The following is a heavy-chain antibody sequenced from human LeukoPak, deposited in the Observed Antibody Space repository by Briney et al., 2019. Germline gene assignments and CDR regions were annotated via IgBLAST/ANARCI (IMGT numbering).Heavy chain of an antibody. V-gene: IGHV4-59*01. CDR2: IYYSGST. Sequence: SETLSLTCTVSGGSISSYYWSWIRQPPGKGLEWIGYIYYSGSTNYNPSLKSRVTISVDTSKNQFSLKLSSVTAADTAVYYCARVSLVTMVRGPWFDPWGQGPVVRVSS. CDR1: GGSISSYY. CDR3: ARVSLVTMVRGPWFDP. J-gene: IGHJ5*02. D-gene: IGHD3-10*01.